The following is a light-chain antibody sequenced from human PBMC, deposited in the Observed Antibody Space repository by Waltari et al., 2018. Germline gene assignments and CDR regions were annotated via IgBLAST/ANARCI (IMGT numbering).Light chain of an antibody. CDR2: AAS. J-gene: IGKJ1*01. CDR3: QQSYSTPPWT. CDR1: QSISSY. V-gene: IGKV1-39*01. Sequence: DIQMTQSPSSLSASVGDRVTIPCRVSQSISSYLNWYQQKPGKAPKLLIYAASSLQSGVPSRFSGSGSGTDFTLTISSLQPEDFATYYCQQSYSTPPWTFGQGTKVEIK.